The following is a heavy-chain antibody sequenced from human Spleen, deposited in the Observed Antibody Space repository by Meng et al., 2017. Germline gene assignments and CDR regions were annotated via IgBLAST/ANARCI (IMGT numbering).Heavy chain of an antibody. J-gene: IGHJ6*02. Sequence: GESLKISCAASGFTFTIYAMTWVRQAPGKGLEWVSYISSSGSTIYYADSVKGRFTISRDNAKNSLYLQMNSLRAEDTAVYYCTRLRFLEWLSYGMDVWGQGTTVTVSS. CDR1: GFTFTIYA. V-gene: IGHV3-48*03. CDR2: ISSSGSTI. D-gene: IGHD3-3*01. CDR3: TRLRFLEWLSYGMDV.